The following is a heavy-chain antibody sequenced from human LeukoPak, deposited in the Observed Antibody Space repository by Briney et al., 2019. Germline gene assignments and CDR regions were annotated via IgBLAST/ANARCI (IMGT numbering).Heavy chain of an antibody. Sequence: GGSLRLSCAASGFRFSDYYMTWIRQAPGKGLEWISYISSPGSTIFYADSVKGRFTIFRDNAKNSLYLQMDTQRVAGTAVYDCARGGFRYGWWFDCWGQGTLVTVSS. V-gene: IGHV3-11*01. D-gene: IGHD5-18*01. CDR3: ARGGFRYGWWFDC. J-gene: IGHJ5*01. CDR2: ISSPGSTI. CDR1: GFRFSDYY.